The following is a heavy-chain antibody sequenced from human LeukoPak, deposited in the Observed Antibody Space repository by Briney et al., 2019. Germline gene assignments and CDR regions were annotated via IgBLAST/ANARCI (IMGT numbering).Heavy chain of an antibody. Sequence: ASVKVSCKASGYTFTGSYIHWVRQAPGQGLEWMGWINPNSGGTSSAQKFQGRVTMTRDTSVSTAYMELSRLRSDDTALYYCAGETGYCSGGRCYFIYWGQGTLVTVSS. J-gene: IGHJ4*02. CDR3: AGETGYCSGGRCYFIY. CDR2: INPNSGGT. D-gene: IGHD2-15*01. V-gene: IGHV1-2*02. CDR1: GYTFTGSY.